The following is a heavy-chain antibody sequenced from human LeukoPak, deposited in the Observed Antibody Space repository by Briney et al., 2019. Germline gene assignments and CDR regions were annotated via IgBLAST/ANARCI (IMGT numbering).Heavy chain of an antibody. CDR3: ARKLYYYDSSGLGWFDP. D-gene: IGHD3-22*01. CDR2: ISYDGTNK. J-gene: IGHJ5*02. V-gene: IGHV3-30*04. CDR1: GFNFNTHP. Sequence: GGSLRLPCAASGFNFNTHPMHWVRQAPGKGLEWVAVISYDGTNKFYADSVTGRFTISRDNSKNTLSLQMDSLRVEDTAVYYCARKLYYYDSSGLGWFDPWGQGTLVTVSS.